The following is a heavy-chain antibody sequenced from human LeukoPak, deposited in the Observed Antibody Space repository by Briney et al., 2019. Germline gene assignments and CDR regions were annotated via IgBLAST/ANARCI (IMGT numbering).Heavy chain of an antibody. J-gene: IGHJ6*04. CDR1: GFNFGDYS. CDR2: IRREGYGGTT. CDR3: TRDHDFRRGPLDV. Sequence: GGSLRLSCTASGFNFGDYSLSWFRQAPGVGLEWVAFIRREGYGGTTEYAASVKGRFTISRDDSKSIAYPQMNSLKTEDTGVYYCTRDHDFRRGPLDVWGKGTTVTVSS. D-gene: IGHD3-3*01. V-gene: IGHV3-49*03.